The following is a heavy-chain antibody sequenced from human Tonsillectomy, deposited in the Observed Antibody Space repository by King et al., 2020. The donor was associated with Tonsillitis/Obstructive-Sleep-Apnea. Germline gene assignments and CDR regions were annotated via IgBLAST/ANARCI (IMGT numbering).Heavy chain of an antibody. V-gene: IGHV3-49*05. CDR2: IRSKAYGGTP. CDR3: TTGLNYDFWSGQYTADAFDI. Sequence: VQLVESGGGLVKPGRSLRLSCTASGFTFGDYAMSWFRQAPGKGLAWVGFIRSKAYGGTPEYAASVKGRFTISRDDSKSIAYLQMNSLKTEDTAVYYCTTGLNYDFWSGQYTADAFDIWGQGTMVTVSS. J-gene: IGHJ3*02. CDR1: GFTFGDYA. D-gene: IGHD3-3*01.